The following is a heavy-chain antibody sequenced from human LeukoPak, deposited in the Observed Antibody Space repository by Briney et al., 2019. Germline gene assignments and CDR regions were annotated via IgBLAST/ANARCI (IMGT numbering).Heavy chain of an antibody. V-gene: IGHV5-10-1*01. CDR3: AIDDLTGYVY. CDR2: IDPSDSYT. D-gene: IGHD3-9*01. CDR1: GYSFTSYW. Sequence: GESLKISCKGSGYSFTSYWISWVRQMPGKGLEWMGRIDPSDSYTNYSLSFQGHVTISADRSISTAYLQWSSLKAPDTAMYYCAIDDLTGYVYWGQGTLLTVSS. J-gene: IGHJ4*02.